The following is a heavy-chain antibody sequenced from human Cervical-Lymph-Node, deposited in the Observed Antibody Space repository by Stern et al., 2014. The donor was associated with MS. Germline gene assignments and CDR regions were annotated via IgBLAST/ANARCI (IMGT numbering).Heavy chain of an antibody. V-gene: IGHV4-31*03. Sequence: QVQLVESGPGLVKPSQTLSLTCTVSGGSISSGADYWNWIRQHPGKGLEWIGYIYYSGSTEYNPSLKRRVIISADTSKKQFSLKLRSVTAADTAVYYCARGRQYYYASGSSPPDAFDIWGQGTMVTVSS. CDR3: ARGRQYYYASGSSPPDAFDI. D-gene: IGHD3-10*01. CDR1: GGSISSGADY. J-gene: IGHJ3*02. CDR2: IYYSGST.